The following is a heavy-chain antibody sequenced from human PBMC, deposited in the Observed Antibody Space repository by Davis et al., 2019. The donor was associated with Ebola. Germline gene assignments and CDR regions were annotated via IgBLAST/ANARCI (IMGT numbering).Heavy chain of an antibody. CDR2: ININTGNP. CDR1: GYSFTTYG. Sequence: ASVKVSCKASGYSFTTYGMNWVRQAPGQGLEWMGWININTGNPTYAQGFTGRFVCSLDTSVSTAYLQITSLKAEDTAVYYCARSSYTWYFSGMDVWGKGTTVTVSS. D-gene: IGHD2-2*01. CDR3: ARSSYTWYFSGMDV. V-gene: IGHV7-4-1*02. J-gene: IGHJ6*04.